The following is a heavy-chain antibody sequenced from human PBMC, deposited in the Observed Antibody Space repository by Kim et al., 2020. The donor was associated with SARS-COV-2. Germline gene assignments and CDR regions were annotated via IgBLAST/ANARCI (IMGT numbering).Heavy chain of an antibody. V-gene: IGHV3-23*01. D-gene: IGHD1-26*01. Sequence: GGSLRLSCAASGFTFSSYAMSWVRQAPGKGLEWVSAISGSGGSTYYADSVKGRFTISRDNSKNTLYLQMNSLRAEDTAVYYCAKALSGSYYYYYYGMDVWGQGTTVTVSS. CDR2: ISGSGGST. J-gene: IGHJ6*02. CDR1: GFTFSSYA. CDR3: AKALSGSYYYYYYGMDV.